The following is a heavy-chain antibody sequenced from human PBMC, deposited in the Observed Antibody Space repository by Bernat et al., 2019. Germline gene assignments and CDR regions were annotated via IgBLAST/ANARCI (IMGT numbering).Heavy chain of an antibody. CDR1: GFTFSSYG. CDR3: ARPREVTPRYYGMDV. CDR2: IPYDGNNK. J-gene: IGHJ6*02. V-gene: IGHV3-30*03. D-gene: IGHD4-23*01. Sequence: QVQLVESGGGVVQPGRSLRLSCAASGFTFSSYGMHWVRQAPGKGLEWVAVIPYDGNNKYYADSVKGRFTISRDNSKNTLYLQMNSLRAEDTAVYYCARPREVTPRYYGMDVWGQGTTVTVSS.